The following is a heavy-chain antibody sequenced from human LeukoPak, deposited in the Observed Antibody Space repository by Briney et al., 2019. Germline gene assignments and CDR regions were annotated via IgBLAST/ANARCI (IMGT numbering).Heavy chain of an antibody. CDR1: GGSISSYY. J-gene: IGHJ4*02. D-gene: IGHD2-15*01. CDR3: ARTSPRAATFDY. V-gene: IGHV4-4*07. Sequence: PSETLSLTCAVSGGSISSYYWSWSRQPAAKGLEWIGRIYTSGTTNYNPSLKSRVTMSVDTSKNQFSLNLNSVTAADTAVYYCARTSPRAATFDYWGQGTLVTVSS. CDR2: IYTSGTT.